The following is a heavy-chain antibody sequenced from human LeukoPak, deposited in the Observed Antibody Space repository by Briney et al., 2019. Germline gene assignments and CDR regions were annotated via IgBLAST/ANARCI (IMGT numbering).Heavy chain of an antibody. V-gene: IGHV3-11*01. J-gene: IGHJ4*02. Sequence: GGSLRLSCAASGFTFSDYYMSWIRQAPGKGLEWVSYISSSGSTIYYADSVKGRFTISRDNAKNSLYLQMNSLRAEDTAVYYCARSYHPMATYYFDYWGQGTLVTVSS. D-gene: IGHD5-24*01. CDR3: ARSYHPMATYYFDY. CDR2: ISSSGSTI. CDR1: GFTFSDYY.